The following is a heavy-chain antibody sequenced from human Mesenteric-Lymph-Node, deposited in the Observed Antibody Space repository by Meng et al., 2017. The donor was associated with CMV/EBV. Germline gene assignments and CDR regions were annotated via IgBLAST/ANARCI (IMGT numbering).Heavy chain of an antibody. CDR2: INHSGST. D-gene: IGHD3-9*01. Sequence: QVTVPQGGYGFCSPSWTLSVTWACYVGSFSGYYWKWIRQSPEKGLEWIGEINHSGSTTYNPSFTSRIIISVDTSTNQISLNMSSVTAADTAVYYCARGSSYDILTGYFDYWGQGALVTVSS. V-gene: IGHV4-34*01. CDR1: VGSFSGYY. CDR3: ARGSSYDILTGYFDY. J-gene: IGHJ4*02.